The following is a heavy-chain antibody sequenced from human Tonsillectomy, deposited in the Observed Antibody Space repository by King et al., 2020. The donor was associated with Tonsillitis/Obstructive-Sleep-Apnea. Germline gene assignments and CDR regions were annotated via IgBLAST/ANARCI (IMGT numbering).Heavy chain of an antibody. CDR3: VREGVSGWSTYYFDY. Sequence: VQLVESGGGLVQPGGSLRLSCAASEFSFTNYEMSWVRQAPGKGLEWVSYINNGGKTYYADSVKGRFTISRDNAKYSLFLQMSSLRAEDTAVYYCVREGVSGWSTYYFDYWGPGTLVTVSS. V-gene: IGHV3-48*03. D-gene: IGHD6-19*01. J-gene: IGHJ4*02. CDR2: INNGGKT. CDR1: EFSFTNYE.